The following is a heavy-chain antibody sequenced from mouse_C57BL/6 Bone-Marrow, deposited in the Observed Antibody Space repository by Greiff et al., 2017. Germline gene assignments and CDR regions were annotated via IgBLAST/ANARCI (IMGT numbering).Heavy chain of an antibody. Sequence: DVKLVESGGGLVKPGGSLKLSCAASGFTFSDYGMHWVRQAPEKGLEWVAYISSGSSTIYYADTVKGRFTISRDNAKNTLFLQMTSLRSEDTAMYYCAKGVYDYPWFAYWGQGTLVTVSA. CDR3: AKGVYDYPWFAY. CDR1: GFTFSDYG. CDR2: ISSGSSTI. D-gene: IGHD2-4*01. J-gene: IGHJ3*01. V-gene: IGHV5-17*01.